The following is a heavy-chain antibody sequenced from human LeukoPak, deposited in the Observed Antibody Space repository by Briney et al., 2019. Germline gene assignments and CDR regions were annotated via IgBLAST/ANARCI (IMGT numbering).Heavy chain of an antibody. CDR3: ARANANMNQIDYYYYYMDV. D-gene: IGHD1-14*01. CDR2: IIPIFGTA. CDR1: GGTFSSYA. V-gene: IGHV1-69*13. J-gene: IGHJ6*03. Sequence: VASVKVSCKASGGTFSSYAISWVRQAPGQGLEWMGGIIPIFGTANYAQKFQGRVTITADESTITAYMELSSLRSEDTAVYYCARANANMNQIDYYYYYMDVWGKGTTVTVSS.